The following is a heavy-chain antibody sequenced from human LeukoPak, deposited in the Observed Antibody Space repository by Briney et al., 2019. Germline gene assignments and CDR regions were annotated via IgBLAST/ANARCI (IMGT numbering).Heavy chain of an antibody. CDR2: IHHSGSS. CDR3: ARVGATADAFDI. CDR1: GDSISSYY. D-gene: IGHD1-26*01. Sequence: SETLSPTCTVSGDSISSYYWSWIRQPPGEGLEWIGYIHHSGSSSYSPSLKSRVTMSVDTSKNQFSLRLTSVTAADTAVYYCARVGATADAFDIWGQGTMVTVSS. V-gene: IGHV4-59*08. J-gene: IGHJ3*02.